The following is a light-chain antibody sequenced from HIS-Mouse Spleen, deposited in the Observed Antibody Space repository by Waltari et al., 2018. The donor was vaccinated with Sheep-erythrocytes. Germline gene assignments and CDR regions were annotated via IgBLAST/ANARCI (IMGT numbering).Light chain of an antibody. CDR3: QAWDSSTYV. V-gene: IGLV3-1*01. CDR2: QDS. Sequence: SYELTQPPSVSVSPGQTASITCSGNKVGAKHACWYQQKPGQSPVLVIYQDSKRPSGIPERFSGSNSGNTATLTISGTQAMDEADYYCQAWDSSTYVFGTGTKVTVL. CDR1: KVGAKH. J-gene: IGLJ1*01.